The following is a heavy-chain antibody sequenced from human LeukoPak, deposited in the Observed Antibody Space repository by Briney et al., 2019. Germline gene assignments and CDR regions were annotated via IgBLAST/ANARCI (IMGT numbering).Heavy chain of an antibody. CDR2: IWYDRSNK. CDR1: GFTFSSYG. V-gene: IGHV3-33*01. D-gene: IGHD3-22*01. CDR3: ARDLTYYDSSGYGY. J-gene: IGHJ4*02. Sequence: PGRSLRLSCAASGFTFSSYGMHWVRQAPGKGLEWVAVIWYDRSNKYYADSVKGRFTISRDNSKSTLYLQMNSLRAEDTAVYYCARDLTYYDSSGYGYWGQGTLVTVSS.